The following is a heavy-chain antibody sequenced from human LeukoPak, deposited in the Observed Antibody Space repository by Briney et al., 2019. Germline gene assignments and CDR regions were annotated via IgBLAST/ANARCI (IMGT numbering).Heavy chain of an antibody. CDR3: ARGGGYSYATVDY. V-gene: IGHV3-30-3*01. CDR2: ISYDGSNK. CDR1: GFTFNSYT. D-gene: IGHD5-18*01. Sequence: GRSLRLSCAAPGFTFNSYTMHWVRQAPGKGLEWVAVISYDGSNKYYADSVKGRFTISRDNSKNTLYLQMNSLRAEDTAVYYCARGGGYSYATVDYWGQGTLVTVSS. J-gene: IGHJ4*02.